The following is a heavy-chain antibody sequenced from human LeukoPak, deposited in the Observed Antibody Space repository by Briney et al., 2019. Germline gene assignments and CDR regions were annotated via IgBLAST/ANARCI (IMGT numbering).Heavy chain of an antibody. CDR1: GGTFSSYA. CDR3: ERAGGFCSGGSCYTHLDQ. Sequence: SVKVSCKASGGTFSSYAISWVRQAPGQGLEWMGGIVPIFGTANYAQKFQGRVTITSDKSTTTGYMELSRLRSEDTAVYYCERAGGFCSGGSCYTHLDQWGQGTLVTVSS. D-gene: IGHD2-15*01. V-gene: IGHV1-69*06. J-gene: IGHJ4*02. CDR2: IVPIFGTA.